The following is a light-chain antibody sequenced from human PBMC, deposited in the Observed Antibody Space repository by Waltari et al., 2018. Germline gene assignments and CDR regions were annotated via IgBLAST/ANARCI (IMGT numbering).Light chain of an antibody. V-gene: IGKV2-28*01. CDR3: MQALQSPT. Sequence: EIVMTQSPLSLPVTPGEPASISCRPSPRLLHSSGYNYLEWYLQKPGQPPQLLIYLGSERYSGVPDRFSGSGSGTDFILKISRVEADDVGVYYCMQALQSPTFGQGTRLEIK. CDR2: LGS. CDR1: PRLLHSSGYNY. J-gene: IGKJ5*01.